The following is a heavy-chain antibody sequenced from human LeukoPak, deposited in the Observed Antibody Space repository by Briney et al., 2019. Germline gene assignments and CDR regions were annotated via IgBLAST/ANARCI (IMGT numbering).Heavy chain of an antibody. J-gene: IGHJ4*02. V-gene: IGHV3-66*01. CDR2: IYSGGST. CDR1: GFTVSSNY. D-gene: IGHD3-10*01. CDR3: ARAGYYYSSGSSLYLTDY. Sequence: GGSLRLSCAASGFTVSSNYMSWVRQAPGKGLEWVSVIYSGGSTYYADSVKGRFTISRDNSKNTLYLQMNSLRAEDTAVYYCARAGYYYSSGSSLYLTDYWGQGTLVTVSS.